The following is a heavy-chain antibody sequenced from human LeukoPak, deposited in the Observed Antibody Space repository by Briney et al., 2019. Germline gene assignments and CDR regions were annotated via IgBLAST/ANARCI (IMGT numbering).Heavy chain of an antibody. D-gene: IGHD4-11*01. CDR1: GASIGSTSYC. CDR2: LSCDGGT. V-gene: IGHV4-39*01. J-gene: IGHJ4*02. Sequence: SETLSLTCTVSGASIGSTSYCWGWVRQPPGEGLEWIGTLSCDGGTYYNPSLKTRVTTSVDTSNNQFSLRLSSVTAADTAVYYCARRNYPYYFDYWGQGTLVTVSS. CDR3: ARRNYPYYFDY.